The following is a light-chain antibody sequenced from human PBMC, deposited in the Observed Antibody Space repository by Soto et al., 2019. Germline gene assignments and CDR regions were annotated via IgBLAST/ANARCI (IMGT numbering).Light chain of an antibody. CDR3: QQYGSSPRT. V-gene: IGKV3-20*01. CDR1: QTVSSSS. CDR2: GAS. J-gene: IGKJ1*01. Sequence: DIVLTQAPGTLSLSPGERATLSCRASQTVSSSSLAWYQQKPGRAPRLLIFGASTRAAGFPDRFSGSGSVTGFTLAISRLVPEDVAVYYCQQYGSSPRTFGQGTKVEIK.